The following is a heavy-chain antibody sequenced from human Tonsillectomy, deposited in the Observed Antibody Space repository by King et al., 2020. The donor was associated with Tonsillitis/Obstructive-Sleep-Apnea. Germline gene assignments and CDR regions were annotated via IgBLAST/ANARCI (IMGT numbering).Heavy chain of an antibody. CDR3: ARDPLSSDNPADY. D-gene: IGHD2-15*01. CDR1: GFSLRTYG. Sequence: VQLVESGGGVVQPGNSLTISCAASGFSLRTYGMHWVRQAPGKGLEWVAVLWYDGTNKYYADSVKGRFTVSRDNSKNTLYLQMNSLRAEDTAVYYCARDPLSSDNPADYWGQGTLVTVSS. J-gene: IGHJ4*02. V-gene: IGHV3-33*01. CDR2: LWYDGTNK.